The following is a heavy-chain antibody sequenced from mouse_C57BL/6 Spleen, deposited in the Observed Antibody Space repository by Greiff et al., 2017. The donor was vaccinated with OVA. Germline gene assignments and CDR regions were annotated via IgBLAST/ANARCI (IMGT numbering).Heavy chain of an antibody. CDR3: ARGADLLFPSY. CDR1: GFTFSDYG. D-gene: IGHD2-10*01. J-gene: IGHJ3*01. CDR2: ISSGSSTI. Sequence: EVKVVESGGGLVKPGGSLKLSCAASGFTFSDYGMHWVRQAPEKGLEWVAYISSGSSTIYYADTVKGRFTISRDNAKNTLFLQMTSLRSEDTAMYYCARGADLLFPSYWGQGTLVTVSA. V-gene: IGHV5-17*01.